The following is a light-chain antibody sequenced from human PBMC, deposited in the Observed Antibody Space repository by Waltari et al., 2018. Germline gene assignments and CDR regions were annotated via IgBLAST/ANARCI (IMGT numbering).Light chain of an antibody. CDR1: SSNIGSNT. J-gene: IGLJ2*01. CDR2: RNN. Sequence: QSVLTQPPSASGTPGQRVTISCSGGSSNIGSNTVHWYQQLPGAAPRLLIYRNNQRPSGVSDRFSGSKSGTSASLAISGLQSEDEADYYCAAWDDSLNGVVFGGGTKLTVL. CDR3: AAWDDSLNGVV. V-gene: IGLV1-44*01.